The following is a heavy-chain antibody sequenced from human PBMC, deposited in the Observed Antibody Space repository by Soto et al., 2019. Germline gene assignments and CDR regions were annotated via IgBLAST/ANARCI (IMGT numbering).Heavy chain of an antibody. CDR2: ISTYNGDT. V-gene: IGHV1-18*01. J-gene: IGHJ4*02. CDR1: GYSFTTYG. CDR3: ARTEGRSTRGDY. D-gene: IGHD2-8*01. Sequence: ASVKVSCKASGYSFTTYGVTWVRQAPGQGLELMGWISTYNGDTRVAQQHQGRVTLTTDTSTNAAHMELRSLRSDDTAIYYCARTEGRSTRGDYWGQGTLVTVSS.